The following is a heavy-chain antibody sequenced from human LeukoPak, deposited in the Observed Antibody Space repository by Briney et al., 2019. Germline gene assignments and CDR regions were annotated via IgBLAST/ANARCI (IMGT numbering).Heavy chain of an antibody. V-gene: IGHV4-34*01. D-gene: IGHD3-22*01. CDR1: GGSFSGYY. CDR2: INHSGST. CDR3: ARGRLFAAFEI. J-gene: IGHJ3*02. Sequence: SETLSLTCAVYGGSFSGYYWSWIRQPPGKGLEWIGEINHSGSTNYNPSLKSRVTISVDTSKNQFSLKLSSVTAADTAVYHCARGRLFAAFEIWGQGTMVTVSS.